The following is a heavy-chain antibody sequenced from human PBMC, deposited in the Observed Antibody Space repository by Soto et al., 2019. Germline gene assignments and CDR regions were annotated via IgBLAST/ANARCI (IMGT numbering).Heavy chain of an antibody. D-gene: IGHD3-22*01. CDR1: GASVSHGY. J-gene: IGHJ5*02. Sequence: QMQLQASGPGLVKPSETLSLTCNVSGASVSHGYWSWIRQPPGKGLEWVGFMYFGGSFNYNPSLPCRATIAVETSKTQFSMKVTSVAASDTSVYYCARSYYDSTGFAVDPWGQGTLVTVSS. V-gene: IGHV4-59*02. CDR2: MYFGGSF. CDR3: ARSYYDSTGFAVDP.